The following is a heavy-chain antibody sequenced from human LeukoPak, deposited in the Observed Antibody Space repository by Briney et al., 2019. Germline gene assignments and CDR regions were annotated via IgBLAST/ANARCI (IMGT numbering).Heavy chain of an antibody. Sequence: WASVKVSRKVSGYTLTELSMHWVRQAPGKGLEWMGGFDPEDGETIYAQKFQGRVTMTEDTSTDTAYMELSSLRSEDTAVYYCATRSITMVRGVITIFFDYWGQGTTVTVSS. CDR3: ATRSITMVRGVITIFFDY. CDR2: FDPEDGET. D-gene: IGHD3-10*01. J-gene: IGHJ4*03. CDR1: GYTLTELS. V-gene: IGHV1-24*01.